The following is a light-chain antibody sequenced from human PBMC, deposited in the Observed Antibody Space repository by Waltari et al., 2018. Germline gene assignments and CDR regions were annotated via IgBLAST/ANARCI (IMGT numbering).Light chain of an antibody. CDR1: QNLLYGPNKKNY. Sequence: DIVMTQSPDSLAVSLGERAVSNCKSSQNLLYGPNKKNYLAWYQQKSGQPPTLIVYWASSRVSGVPDRFSASGSGTDFTLTISSLQAEDVAVYYCHQYYSAPLTFGGGTKVEIK. CDR2: WAS. V-gene: IGKV4-1*01. CDR3: HQYYSAPLT. J-gene: IGKJ4*01.